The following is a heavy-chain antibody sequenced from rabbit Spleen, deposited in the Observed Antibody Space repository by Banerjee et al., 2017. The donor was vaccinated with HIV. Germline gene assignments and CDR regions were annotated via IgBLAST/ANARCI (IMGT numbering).Heavy chain of an antibody. CDR2: IAAGSSGNT. Sequence: QSLEESGGGLVQPEGSLTLTCTASGFSFSSSYYMCWVRQAPGKGLEWNGCIAAGSSGNTYYASGAKGRFTISKTSSTTVTLQMTSLTAADTATYFCARANVGGDDYVNLWGPGTLVTVS. CDR3: ARANVGGDDYVNL. CDR1: GFSFSSSYY. V-gene: IGHV1S40*01. D-gene: IGHD6-1*01. J-gene: IGHJ4*01.